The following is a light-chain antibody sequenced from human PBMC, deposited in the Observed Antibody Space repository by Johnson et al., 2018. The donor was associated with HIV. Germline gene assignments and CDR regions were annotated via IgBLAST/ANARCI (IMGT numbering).Light chain of an antibody. V-gene: IGLV1-51*01. J-gene: IGLJ1*01. Sequence: SVLTQPPSVSAAPGQKVTISCSGSSSNIGINYVSWYQQLPGTAPKLLIYDNDKRPSGIPDRFSASKSDTSATLGITGLQTGDEANYYCGTWDGGLSIYVFGTGTEVTVL. CDR2: DND. CDR1: SSNIGINY. CDR3: GTWDGGLSIYV.